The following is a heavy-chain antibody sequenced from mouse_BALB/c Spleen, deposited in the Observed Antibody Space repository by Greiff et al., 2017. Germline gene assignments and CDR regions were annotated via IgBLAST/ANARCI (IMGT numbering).Heavy chain of an antibody. J-gene: IGHJ4*01. CDR2: INPSSGYT. V-gene: IGHV1-4*02. D-gene: IGHD1-1*01. Sequence: VQLQQSAAELARPGASVKMSCKASGYTFTSYTMHWVKQRPGQGLEWIGYINPSSGYTEYNQKFKDKTTLTADKSSSTAYMQLSSLTSEDSAVYYCARDGSSSYYAMDDWGQGTSVTVSS. CDR1: GYTFTSYT. CDR3: ARDGSSSYYAMDD.